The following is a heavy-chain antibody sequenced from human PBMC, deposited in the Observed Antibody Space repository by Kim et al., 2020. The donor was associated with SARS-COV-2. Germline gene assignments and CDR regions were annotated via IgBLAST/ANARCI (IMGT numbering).Heavy chain of an antibody. V-gene: IGHV3-30*18. J-gene: IGHJ4*02. CDR3: AKDPGDWTFDY. CDR1: GFTFSSYG. CDR2: ISYDGSNK. D-gene: IGHD1-1*01. Sequence: GGSLRLSCAASGFTFSSYGMHWVRQAPGKGLEWVAVISYDGSNKYYADSVKGRFTISRDNSKNTLYLQMNSLRAEDTAVYYCAKDPGDWTFDYWGQGTLVTVSS.